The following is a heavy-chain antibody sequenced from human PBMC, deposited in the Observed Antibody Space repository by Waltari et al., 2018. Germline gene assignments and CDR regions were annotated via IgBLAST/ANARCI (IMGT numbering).Heavy chain of an antibody. D-gene: IGHD6-13*01. Sequence: EVQVVESGGGLVQPGGSLKLSCATSGFTFSGSTIHWVRQTSGKGLEWIGRIRRKPNNDAKRYTASVEGRFTISRDDSENTAYLQMSSLMTEDTAVYYCTGGAVTGTDFWGQGTLVTVSS. CDR1: GFTFSGST. CDR3: TGGAVTGTDF. J-gene: IGHJ4*02. V-gene: IGHV3-73*01. CDR2: IRRKPNNDAK.